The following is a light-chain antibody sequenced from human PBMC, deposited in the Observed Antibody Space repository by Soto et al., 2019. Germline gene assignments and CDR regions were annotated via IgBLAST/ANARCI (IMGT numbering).Light chain of an antibody. Sequence: EIVMTQSPATLSVSPGERATLSCRASQSVNRNLAWYQQKPGQTPRLLIYDASSRATGIPARFSGSGSGTDFTLTISSLQSEDFAVYYCQQYNNWSLPCVGETNVEIK. V-gene: IGKV3-15*01. CDR3: QQYNNWSLP. J-gene: IGKJ4*01. CDR1: QSVNRN. CDR2: DAS.